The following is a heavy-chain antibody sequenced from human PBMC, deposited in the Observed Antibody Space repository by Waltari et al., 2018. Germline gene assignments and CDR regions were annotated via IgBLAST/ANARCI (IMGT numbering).Heavy chain of an antibody. J-gene: IGHJ4*02. Sequence: DVKLLESGGGSVQRGGSLRLSCAASGFTFTDYAMIWVRQAPGKVLGWVSRVSGKGNGTFYADSVKGRFSISRDNFNNALYLQMNSLRDDDTAVYYCVKDGTTGYIYGKAFDLWGQGTLVTVSS. CDR1: GFTFTDYA. D-gene: IGHD5-18*01. V-gene: IGHV3-23*01. CDR3: VKDGTTGYIYGKAFDL. CDR2: VSGKGNGT.